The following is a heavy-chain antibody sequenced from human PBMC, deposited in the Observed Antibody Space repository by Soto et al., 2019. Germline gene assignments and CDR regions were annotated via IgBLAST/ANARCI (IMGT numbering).Heavy chain of an antibody. CDR3: ARDLKAVVNHIHYNHYGLDV. V-gene: IGHV3-7*03. D-gene: IGHD3-22*01. CDR1: RFTFSNFW. CDR2: IKEDGSVK. J-gene: IGHJ6*02. Sequence: PGGSLRLSCAASRFTFSNFWIIWVRQAPEKGLEWVANIKEDGSVKNYVDSVKGRFTISRDNARNSLFLQMNSLRAEDTAVYFCARDLKAVVNHIHYNHYGLDVWGQGTTVTVSS.